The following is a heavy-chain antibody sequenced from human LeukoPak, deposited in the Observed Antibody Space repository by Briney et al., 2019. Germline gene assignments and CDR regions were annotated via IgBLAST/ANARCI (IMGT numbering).Heavy chain of an antibody. CDR3: ARQVNWDYFDY. D-gene: IGHD7-27*01. J-gene: IGHJ4*02. CDR1: GDSITNYY. V-gene: IGHV4-59*08. CDR2: TSYSGST. Sequence: PSETLSLTCTVSGDSITNYYWNWIRQPPGKGLEWIGYTSYSGSTKYSPSLKSRVTISVDTSNNQFSLKLSSVTAADTAMYYCARQVNWDYFDYWGQGPLVTVSS.